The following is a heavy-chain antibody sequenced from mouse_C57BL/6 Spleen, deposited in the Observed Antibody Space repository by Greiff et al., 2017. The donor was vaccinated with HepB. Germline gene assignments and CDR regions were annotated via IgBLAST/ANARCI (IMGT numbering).Heavy chain of an antibody. CDR2: ISSGSSTI. Sequence: EVQRVESGGGLVKPGGSLKLSCAASGFTFSDYGMHWVRQAPEKGLEWVAYISSGSSTIYYADTVKGRFTITRDNAKNNLFLQMTSLRSEDTAMYYCARDGYYAMDYWGQGTSVTVSS. CDR1: GFTFSDYG. D-gene: IGHD2-3*01. J-gene: IGHJ4*01. V-gene: IGHV5-17*01. CDR3: ARDGYYAMDY.